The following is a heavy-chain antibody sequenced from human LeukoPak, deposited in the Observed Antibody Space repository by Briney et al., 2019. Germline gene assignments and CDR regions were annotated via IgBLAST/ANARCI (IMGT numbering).Heavy chain of an antibody. J-gene: IGHJ6*03. D-gene: IGHD3-22*01. CDR3: ARAPYDSSGSHSYYYYYMDV. CDR2: IIPIFGTA. Sequence: SVKVSCKASGYTFTGYYIHLVRQAPGQGLEWMGGIIPIFGTANYAQKFQGRVTITTDESTSTAYMELSSLRSEDTAVYYCARAPYDSSGSHSYYYYYMDVWGKGTTVTVSS. V-gene: IGHV1-69*05. CDR1: GYTFTGYY.